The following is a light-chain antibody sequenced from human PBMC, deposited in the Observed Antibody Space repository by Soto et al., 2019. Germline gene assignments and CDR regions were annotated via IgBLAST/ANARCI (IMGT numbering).Light chain of an antibody. CDR3: SSYTNTSPLYV. V-gene: IGLV2-14*01. Sequence: QSALTQPSSVSGSPGQSITISCTGTITDIGAYNYVSWYQQHPGKAPKLLIYGVSSRPSGVSNRFSGSKSGNTASLTISGLQAEDEADYHCSSYTNTSPLYVFGTGTKLTVL. CDR2: GVS. CDR1: ITDIGAYNY. J-gene: IGLJ1*01.